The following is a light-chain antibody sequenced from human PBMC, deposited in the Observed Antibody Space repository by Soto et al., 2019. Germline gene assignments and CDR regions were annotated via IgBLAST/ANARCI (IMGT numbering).Light chain of an antibody. Sequence: EIVLTQSPGTLSLSPGERATLSCRASQSVSSSYLAWYQQTPGQAPRLLIYGAASRATGIPDRSSGSRSGTDFTLTISRLEPEDFAVYYCQQYGSSPPTFGQGTKVEIK. CDR2: GAA. V-gene: IGKV3-20*01. CDR3: QQYGSSPPT. CDR1: QSVSSSY. J-gene: IGKJ1*01.